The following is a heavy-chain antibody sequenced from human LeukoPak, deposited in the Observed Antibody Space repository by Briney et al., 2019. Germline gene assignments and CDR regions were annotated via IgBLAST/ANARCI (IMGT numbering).Heavy chain of an antibody. CDR1: GFTFSNYA. CDR3: AKWGDYDVLTGYYVSDY. J-gene: IGHJ4*02. D-gene: IGHD3-9*01. Sequence: GASLRLSCAASGFTFSNYAMSWVRQAPGKGMEWVSAITGSGGNTYYADSVKGRFTISRDNPKNTVFLQMNSLRAEDTAVYYCAKWGDYDVLTGYYVSDYWGRGTLVTVSS. CDR2: ITGSGGNT. V-gene: IGHV3-23*01.